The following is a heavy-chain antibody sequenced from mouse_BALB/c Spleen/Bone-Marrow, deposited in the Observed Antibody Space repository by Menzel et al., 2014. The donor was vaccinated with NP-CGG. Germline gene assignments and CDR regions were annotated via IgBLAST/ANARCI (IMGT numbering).Heavy chain of an antibody. Sequence: EVKVVESGGGLVLPGGSRKLSCAASGFTFSSFGMRWVRQAPEKGLEWVAYISSGSSTIYYADTVKGRFTISRDNPKNTLFLQMTSLRSEDTAMYYCAIRAYWGQGTLVTVSA. CDR2: ISSGSSTI. J-gene: IGHJ3*01. CDR1: GFTFSSFG. V-gene: IGHV5-17*02. D-gene: IGHD3-2*02. CDR3: AIRAY.